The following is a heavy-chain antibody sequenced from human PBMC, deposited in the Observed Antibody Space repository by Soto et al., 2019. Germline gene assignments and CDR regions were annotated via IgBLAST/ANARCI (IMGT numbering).Heavy chain of an antibody. D-gene: IGHD3-16*01. J-gene: IGHJ4*02. Sequence: PQRLRSAAFWGNIGNYDMSWIRQATGKGLEWVSAISGSGGSTYYADSVKGRFTISRDNTKNSLFLQMNSLRGEDKAVYYCVSWGESSGLWGQGTLVSVSS. CDR3: VSWGESSGL. V-gene: IGHV3-23*01. CDR1: WGNIGNYD. CDR2: ISGSGGST.